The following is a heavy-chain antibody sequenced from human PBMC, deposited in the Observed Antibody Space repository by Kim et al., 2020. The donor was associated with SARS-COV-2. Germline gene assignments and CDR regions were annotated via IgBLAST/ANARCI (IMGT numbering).Heavy chain of an antibody. CDR2: IGTAGDT. CDR3: ARGRGYSYGPDAFDI. J-gene: IGHJ3*02. Sequence: GGSLRLSCAASGFTFSSYDMHWVRQATGKGLEWVSAIGTAGDTYYPGSVKGRFTISRENAKNSLYLQMNSLRAGDTAVYYCARGRGYSYGPDAFDIWGQGTMVTVSS. V-gene: IGHV3-13*01. CDR1: GFTFSSYD. D-gene: IGHD5-18*01.